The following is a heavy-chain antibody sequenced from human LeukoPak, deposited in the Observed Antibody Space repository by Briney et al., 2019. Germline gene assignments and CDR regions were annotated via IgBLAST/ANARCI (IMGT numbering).Heavy chain of an antibody. CDR3: ARDSPGDSSGYYYYYGMDV. CDR1: GFTVSSNY. D-gene: IGHD3-22*01. CDR2: IYSGGST. J-gene: IGHJ6*02. V-gene: IGHV3-53*01. Sequence: GGSLRLSCAASGFTVSSNYMSWVRQAPGKGLEWASVIYSGGSTYYADSVKGRFTISRDNSKNTLYLQMNSLRAEDTAVYYCARDSPGDSSGYYYYYGMDVWGQGTTVTVSS.